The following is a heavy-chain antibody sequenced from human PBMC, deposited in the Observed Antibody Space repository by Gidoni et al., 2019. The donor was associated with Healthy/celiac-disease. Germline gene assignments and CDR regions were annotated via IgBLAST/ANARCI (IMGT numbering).Heavy chain of an antibody. D-gene: IGHD6-13*01. CDR3: AREKSLTYSKFDY. J-gene: IGHJ4*02. CDR1: GFTFSSYA. Sequence: QVQLVESGGGVVQPGRSLRLSCAASGFTFSSYAMHWVRQAPGKGLEWVAVISYDGSNKYYADSVKGRFTISRDNSKNTLYLQMNSLRAEDTAVYYCAREKSLTYSKFDYWGQGTLVTVSS. V-gene: IGHV3-30-3*01. CDR2: ISYDGSNK.